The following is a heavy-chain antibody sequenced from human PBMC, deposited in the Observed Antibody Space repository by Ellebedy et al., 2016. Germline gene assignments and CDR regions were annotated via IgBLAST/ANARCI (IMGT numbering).Heavy chain of an antibody. Sequence: GGSLRLSXATSGVSFSNYFMTWIRQAPGKRREWFATISGGGDNTFFADSVKGRFTISRDNSKNTLYLQMNNLRVDDTALYYCRQGHYFDQWGQGALVTVSS. CDR1: GVSFSNYF. CDR2: ISGGGDNT. V-gene: IGHV3-23*01. CDR3: RQGHYFDQ. J-gene: IGHJ4*02.